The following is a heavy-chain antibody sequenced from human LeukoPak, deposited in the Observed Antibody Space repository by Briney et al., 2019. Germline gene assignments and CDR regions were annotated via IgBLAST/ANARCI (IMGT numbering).Heavy chain of an antibody. CDR1: GFSFSGYW. J-gene: IGHJ6*03. Sequence: GESLKISCQGFGFSFSGYWIGWVRPMPGKGLEWMGIIYPGDSDTRYSPSFQGQVTISADKSISTAYLQWSSLKASDTAMYYCARTRVGATGGLYYYYYMDVWGRGTTVTVSS. CDR2: IYPGDSDT. V-gene: IGHV5-51*01. CDR3: ARTRVGATGGLYYYYYMDV. D-gene: IGHD1-26*01.